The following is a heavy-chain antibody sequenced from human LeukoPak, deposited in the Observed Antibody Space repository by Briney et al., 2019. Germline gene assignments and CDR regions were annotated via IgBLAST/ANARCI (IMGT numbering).Heavy chain of an antibody. CDR3: AKFMTTINLFNYYTMDV. V-gene: IGHV1-18*04. Sequence: ESSVKVSCKASGYTFSGYYMHWVRQAPGQGLECMGWISGYNGNTNYAQRLQDRVTMTTDTSTSTAYMELRSLRSDDTAVYYCAKFMTTINLFNYYTMDVWGQGATVTVSS. D-gene: IGHD4-11*01. J-gene: IGHJ6*02. CDR2: ISGYNGNT. CDR1: GYTFSGYY.